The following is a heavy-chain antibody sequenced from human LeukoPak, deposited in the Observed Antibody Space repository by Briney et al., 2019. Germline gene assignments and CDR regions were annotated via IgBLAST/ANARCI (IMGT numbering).Heavy chain of an antibody. CDR3: ARGGTRPYTSISLDV. V-gene: IGHV4-59*01. D-gene: IGHD5-18*01. CDR2: IYHSGRT. J-gene: IGHJ6*02. CDR1: GGSISDFY. Sequence: PSETLSLTCTVSGGSISDFYWNWIRQPPGKGLEWIGNIYHSGRTSYNSSLKSRVTISVDTSKNQLSLKLGSVTAADTAVYYCARGGTRPYTSISLDVWGQGTTVTVSS.